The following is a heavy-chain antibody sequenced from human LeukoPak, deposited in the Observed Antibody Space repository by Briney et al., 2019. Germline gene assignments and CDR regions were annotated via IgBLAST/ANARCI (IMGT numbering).Heavy chain of an antibody. CDR2: ITSKTDGGTT. Sequence: GGSLRLSCAASGFTFTNARMSWVRQAPGKGLEWVGRITSKTDGGTTDYAAPVKGRFTISRDDSKNTLYLQKNSLKTEDTAVYYCTTGGSGWSLGYWGQGTLVTVSS. CDR1: GFTFTNAR. J-gene: IGHJ4*02. D-gene: IGHD6-19*01. V-gene: IGHV3-15*01. CDR3: TTGGSGWSLGY.